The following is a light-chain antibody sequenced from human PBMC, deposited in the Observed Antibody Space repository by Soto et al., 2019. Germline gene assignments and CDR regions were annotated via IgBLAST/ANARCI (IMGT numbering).Light chain of an antibody. CDR2: ETS. J-gene: IGKJ3*01. Sequence: DIQMTKSPSSLSAAVGDRVIFTCQASQDIKKYVNWYQQKSGKAPKLLIYETSNLETGVPSRFSGHGSWTDFTFTIINLQSEDLATYYCQQYDNIPLPFGPVTKVYIK. CDR1: QDIKKY. CDR3: QQYDNIPLP. V-gene: IGKV1-33*01.